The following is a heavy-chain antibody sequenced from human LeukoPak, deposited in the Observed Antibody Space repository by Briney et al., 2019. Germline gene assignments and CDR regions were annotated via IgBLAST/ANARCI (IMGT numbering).Heavy chain of an antibody. V-gene: IGHV3-23*01. J-gene: IGHJ4*02. CDR1: GFTFSSYA. Sequence: GGSLRLSCAASGFTFSSYAMSWVRQAPGKGLEWVSAISASGGSTYYADSVKGRFTISRDNSQNTLYLQVNSLRAEDTAVYYCAKGLVPAAIRVVDYWGQGTLVTVSS. D-gene: IGHD2-2*01. CDR2: ISASGGST. CDR3: AKGLVPAAIRVVDY.